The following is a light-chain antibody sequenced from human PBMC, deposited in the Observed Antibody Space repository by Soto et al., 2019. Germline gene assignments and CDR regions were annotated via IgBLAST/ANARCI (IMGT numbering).Light chain of an antibody. Sequence: QSALTQPASVSGSPGQSITISCTGTSSDVGGYNYVSWYQQHPGKAPKLMIYDVSXRPSGVSNRFSGSKSGNTASLTISGXXXXXXXXXYCSSYTSSSTLDFGTGTKLTVL. J-gene: IGLJ1*01. V-gene: IGLV2-14*01. CDR1: SSDVGGYNY. CDR3: SSYTSSSTLD. CDR2: DVS.